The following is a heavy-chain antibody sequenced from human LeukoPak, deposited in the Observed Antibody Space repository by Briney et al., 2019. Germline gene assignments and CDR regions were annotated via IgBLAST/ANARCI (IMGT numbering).Heavy chain of an antibody. CDR2: ISSSSSTI. D-gene: IGHD6-13*01. V-gene: IGHV3-48*01. CDR1: GFTFSSYG. CDR3: ARDWDYNSRWYPPFDF. Sequence: GGSLRLSCTASGFTFSSYGMSWVRQAPGKGLEWVSYISSSSSTIYYADSVKGRFTISRDNAKNSLYLQMNSLRAEDTAVYYCARDWDYNSRWYPPFDFWGQGTLVTVSS. J-gene: IGHJ4*02.